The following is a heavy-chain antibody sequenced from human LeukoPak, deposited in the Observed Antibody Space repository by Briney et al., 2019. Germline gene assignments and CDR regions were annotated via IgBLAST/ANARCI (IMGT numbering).Heavy chain of an antibody. CDR1: GFTFSSYS. D-gene: IGHD3-10*01. V-gene: IGHV3-21*01. J-gene: IGHJ4*02. CDR2: ISSSSSYI. Sequence: GGSLRLTCAASGFTFSSYSMNWVRQAPGKGLEWVSSISSSSSYIYYADSLKGRFTISRDNAKNSLYLQMNSLRAEETAVYYCATHPKVGSGSQKGLDYWGQGTLVTVSS. CDR3: ATHPKVGSGSQKGLDY.